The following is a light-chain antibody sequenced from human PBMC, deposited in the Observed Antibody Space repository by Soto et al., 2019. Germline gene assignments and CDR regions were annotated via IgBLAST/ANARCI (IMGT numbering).Light chain of an antibody. CDR2: DAS. Sequence: IVLTQSPATLSFSPCEIATLSCSSIQSVGSSLALYQQKPGQAPRLLLYDASNRATGIPARFSGSGSGTDFTLTISSLEPEDFAVYYCQQRRNWPPGITFGQGTRLEIK. CDR1: QSVGSS. CDR3: QQRRNWPPGIT. J-gene: IGKJ5*01. V-gene: IGKV3-11*01.